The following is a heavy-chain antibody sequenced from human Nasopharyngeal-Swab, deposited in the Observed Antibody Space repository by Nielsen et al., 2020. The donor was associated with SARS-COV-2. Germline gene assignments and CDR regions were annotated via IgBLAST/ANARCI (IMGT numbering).Heavy chain of an antibody. Sequence: VRQMPGKGLEWMGIIYPGDSDTRYSPSFQGQVTISADKSISTAYLQWSSLKASDTAMYYCARPVVPAATFPHYWGQGTLVTVSS. V-gene: IGHV5-51*01. D-gene: IGHD2-2*01. CDR3: ARPVVPAATFPHY. CDR2: IYPGDSDT. J-gene: IGHJ4*02.